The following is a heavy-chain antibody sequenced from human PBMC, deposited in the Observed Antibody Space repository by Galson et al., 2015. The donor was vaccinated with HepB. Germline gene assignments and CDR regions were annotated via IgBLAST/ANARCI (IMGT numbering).Heavy chain of an antibody. CDR1: RFTFSTYV. CDR3: AAGNGGIDS. D-gene: IGHD3-16*01. J-gene: IGHJ4*02. V-gene: IGHV3-53*01. Sequence: SLRLSCAASRFTFSTYVMHWIRKAPGKGLEFVSIIEIGGIKHYADSVKGRFAISGDSSKNTVYLQMNSLTVEDTALYYCAAGNGGIDSWGQGTLVTVSS. CDR2: IEIGGIK.